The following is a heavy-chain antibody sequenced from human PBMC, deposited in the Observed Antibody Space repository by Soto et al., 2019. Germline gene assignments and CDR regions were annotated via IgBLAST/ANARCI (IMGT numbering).Heavy chain of an antibody. D-gene: IGHD3-10*01. CDR2: TSIGGNT. Sequence: SLGLSCEASGFPFNTYAMTWFRQLPGMGLEWVSTTSIGGNTDFAESGRGRFSVSRDNSKNTLYLQMTNLRAEDAAIYFCAKDLRPGLVVPTKSGFDPSAQGTRVTVSS. J-gene: IGHJ5*02. CDR3: AKDLRPGLVVPTKSGFDP. CDR1: GFPFNTYA. V-gene: IGHV3-23*01.